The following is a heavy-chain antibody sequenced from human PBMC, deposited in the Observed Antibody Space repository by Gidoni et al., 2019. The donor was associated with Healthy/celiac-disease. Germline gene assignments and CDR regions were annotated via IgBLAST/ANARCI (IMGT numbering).Heavy chain of an antibody. D-gene: IGHD4-17*01. CDR2: IIPIFGTE. CDR3: ARELDLLPDGP. CDR1: GGTFSSYA. Sequence: QVQLVQSGAEVKKPGSSVKVSCKASGGTFSSYAISWVRQAPGQGLEWMGGIIPIFGTENYAQRFQGRVTITANETKSTANMELSSLRSEETAEYYCARELDLLPDGPWGQGTLVTVSS. V-gene: IGHV1-69*01. J-gene: IGHJ5*02.